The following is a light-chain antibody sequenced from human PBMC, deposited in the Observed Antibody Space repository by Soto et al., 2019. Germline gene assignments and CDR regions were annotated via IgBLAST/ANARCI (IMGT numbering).Light chain of an antibody. Sequence: EVVLTQSPATLSLSPGERATLSCRASQSLSIYLAWYQQKPGQAPRLLIYDSFDRSTGIPARFNGSGSGTDFTLTISSLEPEDFAINYCQQRYNWPPLTFGGGTRVEIK. CDR3: QQRYNWPPLT. V-gene: IGKV3-11*01. CDR2: DSF. J-gene: IGKJ4*01. CDR1: QSLSIY.